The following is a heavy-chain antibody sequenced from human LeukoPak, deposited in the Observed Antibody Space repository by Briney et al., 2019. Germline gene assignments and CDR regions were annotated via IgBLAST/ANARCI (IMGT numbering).Heavy chain of an antibody. CDR3: ARDPGLVVTQAYYYYGMDV. CDR2: IIPIFGTA. D-gene: IGHD2-2*01. CDR1: GYTFTSYY. V-gene: IGHV1-69*13. Sequence: RVASVKVSCKASGYTFTSYYMHWVRQAPGQGLEWMGGIIPIFGTANYAQKFQGRVTITADESTSTAYMELSSLRSEDTAVYYCARDPGLVVTQAYYYYGMDVWGQGTTVTVSS. J-gene: IGHJ6*02.